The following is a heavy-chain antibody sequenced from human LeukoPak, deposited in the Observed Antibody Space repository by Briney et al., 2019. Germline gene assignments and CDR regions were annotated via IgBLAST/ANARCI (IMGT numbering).Heavy chain of an antibody. J-gene: IGHJ4*02. CDR2: INHSGST. CDR3: ASGLPPDY. Sequence: SETLSLTCAVYGGSFSGYYWSWIRQPPGKGLEWIGEINHSGSTNYNSSLKSRVTISVDTSKNQFSLKLSSVTAADTAVYYCASGLPPDYWGQGTLVTVSS. CDR1: GGSFSGYY. V-gene: IGHV4-34*01.